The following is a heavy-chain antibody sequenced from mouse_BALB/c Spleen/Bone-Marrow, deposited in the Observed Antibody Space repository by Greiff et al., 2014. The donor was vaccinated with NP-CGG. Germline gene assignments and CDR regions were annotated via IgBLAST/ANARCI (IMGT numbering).Heavy chain of an antibody. D-gene: IGHD4-1*01. CDR3: ARNWDWVFAY. J-gene: IGHJ3*01. CDR1: GYTFTNYW. CDR2: IYPGNNDA. Sequence: VQLKESGTVLGRPGASLRMSCKASGYTFTNYWINWIKQRPGQGLEWIGAIYPGNNDAKYTQKFKAKAKLTAVTSTSTADMELSSLTNEDSAVYYCARNWDWVFAYWGQGTLVTVSA. V-gene: IGHV1-5*01.